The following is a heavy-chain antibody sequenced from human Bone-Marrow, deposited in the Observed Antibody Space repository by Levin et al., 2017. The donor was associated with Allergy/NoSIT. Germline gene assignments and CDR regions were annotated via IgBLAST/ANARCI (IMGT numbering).Heavy chain of an antibody. CDR3: ARCSGGTCYSGVDS. D-gene: IGHD2-15*01. V-gene: IGHV4-30-4*01. Sequence: SETLSLTCTVSGDSMSSGDDYWSWIRQPPGKGLEWIGYIYYSGSTYYNPSLKSRVIMSVETSKNHFSLKLGSATAADTAVYYCARCSGGTCYSGVDSWGQGTLVTVSS. CDR2: IYYSGST. CDR1: GDSMSSGDDY. J-gene: IGHJ4*02.